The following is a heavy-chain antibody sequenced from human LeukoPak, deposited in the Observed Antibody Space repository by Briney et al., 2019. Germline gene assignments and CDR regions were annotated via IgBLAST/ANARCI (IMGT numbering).Heavy chain of an antibody. J-gene: IGHJ5*01. Sequence: SETLSLTCTVSGGSISSSVHYWGWIRQPPGRGLEWIGSVYYSGSTYYNPSLMSRITISVDTSKNQFSLKLGPVTAADTALYYCARHFRYSYGPGDSWGQGILVTVSS. CDR2: VYYSGST. CDR3: ARHFRYSYGPGDS. V-gene: IGHV4-39*01. CDR1: GGSISSSVHY. D-gene: IGHD5-18*01.